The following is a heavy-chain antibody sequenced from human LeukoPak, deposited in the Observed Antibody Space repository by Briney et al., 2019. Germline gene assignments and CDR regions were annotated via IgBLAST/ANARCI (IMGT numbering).Heavy chain of an antibody. CDR2: ISGSGGST. D-gene: IGHD6-13*01. Sequence: GGSLRLSCAASGFTVSSSYAMSWVRQAPGKGLEWVSAISGSGGSTYYADSVKGRFTISRDNSKNTLYLQMNSLRAEDTAVYYCAKGVPGIAAAGTTPLGYWGQGTLVTVSS. J-gene: IGHJ4*02. V-gene: IGHV3-23*01. CDR3: AKGVPGIAAAGTTPLGY. CDR1: GFTVSSSYA.